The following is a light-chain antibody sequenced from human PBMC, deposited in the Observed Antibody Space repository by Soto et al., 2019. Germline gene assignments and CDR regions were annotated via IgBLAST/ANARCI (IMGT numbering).Light chain of an antibody. J-gene: IGLJ2*01. CDR3: STWDYSLSAVV. Sequence: QSALTQPPSASGSPGQSVTISCTGTSSDVAGYNYVSWYQQHPGKAPKLRIYEVSKRPSGVPDRFSGSKSGNAASLTVSGLQAEDVPDYYCSTWDYSLSAVVFGGGTKLTVL. CDR2: EVS. CDR1: SSDVAGYNY. V-gene: IGLV2-8*01.